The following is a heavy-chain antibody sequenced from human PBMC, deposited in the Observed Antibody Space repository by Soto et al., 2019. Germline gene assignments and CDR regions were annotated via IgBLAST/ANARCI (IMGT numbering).Heavy chain of an antibody. CDR3: AHFPLGKGSGTPWVDP. J-gene: IGHJ5*02. D-gene: IGHD3-10*01. V-gene: IGHV2-5*02. CDR1: GFSLSTSGVG. CDR2: IYWDDDK. Sequence: QITLKESGPTLVKPTETLTLTCTFSGFSLSTSGVGVGWIRQPPGKALEWLALIYWDDDKRYSPSLRSRLTITKDTSKNQVVLTMPNMDPVDTAPYSCAHFPLGKGSGTPWVDPWGQGTLVTVSS.